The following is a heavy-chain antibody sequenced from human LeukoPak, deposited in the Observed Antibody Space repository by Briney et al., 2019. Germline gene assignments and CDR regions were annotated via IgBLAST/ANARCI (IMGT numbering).Heavy chain of an antibody. V-gene: IGHV3-66*02. D-gene: IGHD3-22*01. CDR1: GFTVSSNY. CDR2: TYSGGST. Sequence: GGSLRLSCAASGFTVSSNYMSWVRQAPGKGLEWVSVTYSGGSTYYADSVKGRFTISRDNSKNTLYLQMNSLRAEDTAVYYCARGSRDSSGYYSIYFVYWGQGTLVTVSS. J-gene: IGHJ4*02. CDR3: ARGSRDSSGYYSIYFVY.